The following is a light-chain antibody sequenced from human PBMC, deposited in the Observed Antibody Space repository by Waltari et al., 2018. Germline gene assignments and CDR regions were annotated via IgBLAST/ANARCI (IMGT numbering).Light chain of an antibody. CDR1: HSVNWY. Sequence: EIVLTQSPATLSLSPGERATPSCRASHSVNWYLAWYQQRPGQAPRLLIYDASNRATGIPARFSGSVSETDFTLTISSLEPEDSAVYYCQQRRNWPLTFGGGTKVEIK. CDR2: DAS. CDR3: QQRRNWPLT. V-gene: IGKV3-11*01. J-gene: IGKJ4*01.